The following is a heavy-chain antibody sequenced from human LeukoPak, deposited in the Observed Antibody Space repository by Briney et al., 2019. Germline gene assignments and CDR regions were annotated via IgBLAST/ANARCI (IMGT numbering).Heavy chain of an antibody. J-gene: IGHJ4*02. Sequence: PGGSLRLSCAASGFTFSDYAMTWVRQAPGKGLEWVSTISGSDGTTFYADSVKGRFTISRDNSKNTVYLEMNSLRAEDTAIYYCAAYGFNWGQGTLVTVSS. D-gene: IGHD3/OR15-3a*01. CDR3: AAYGFN. CDR2: ISGSDGTT. V-gene: IGHV3-23*01. CDR1: GFTFSDYA.